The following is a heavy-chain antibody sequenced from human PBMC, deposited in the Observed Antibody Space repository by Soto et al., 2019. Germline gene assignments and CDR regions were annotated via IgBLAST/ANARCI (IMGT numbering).Heavy chain of an antibody. J-gene: IGHJ4*02. CDR3: ARSVVVTTAPDD. Sequence: ASVKVSCKASGYTFTSYAMHWVRQAPGQRLEWMGWINAGNGNTKYSQKFQGRVTITRDTSASTAYMELGSLRSEDTAVYYCARSVVVTTAPDDWGQGTLVTVSS. CDR2: INAGNGNT. D-gene: IGHD2-2*01. V-gene: IGHV1-3*01. CDR1: GYTFTSYA.